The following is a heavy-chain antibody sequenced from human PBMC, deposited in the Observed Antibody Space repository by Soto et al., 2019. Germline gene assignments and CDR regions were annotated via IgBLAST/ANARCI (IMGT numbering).Heavy chain of an antibody. D-gene: IGHD2-2*01. CDR3: ARDSCPFHTCYDV. CDR2: IDYNEINQ. J-gene: IGHJ4*02. V-gene: IGHV3-33*01. CDR1: VFTFSNYG. Sequence: PXGSLRLSCVSSVFTFSNYGMHCVRQAPGKGLEWVAGIDYNEINQYYIDPVKGRITISRDQSKNTLYLQMNSLRAEDTAVYYCARDSCPFHTCYDVWGQGGRVIVSS.